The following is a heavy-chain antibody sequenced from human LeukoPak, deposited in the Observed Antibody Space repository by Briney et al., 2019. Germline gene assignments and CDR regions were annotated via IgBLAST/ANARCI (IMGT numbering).Heavy chain of an antibody. D-gene: IGHD6-19*01. V-gene: IGHV3-74*01. J-gene: IGHJ4*02. CDR2: INSDGSST. Sequence: GGSLRLSCAASGFTFSSYWMHWVRQAPGKGLVWVSRINSDGSSTSYADSVKGRFTISRDNAKNTLYLQMNSLRAEDTAVYYCARGGGGRYDRFFHYWGQGTLVTVSS. CDR3: ARGGGGRYDRFFHY. CDR1: GFTFSSYW.